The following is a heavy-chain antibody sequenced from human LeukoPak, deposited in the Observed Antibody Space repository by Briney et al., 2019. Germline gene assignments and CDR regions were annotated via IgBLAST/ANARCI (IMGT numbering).Heavy chain of an antibody. CDR3: TTGMAETWHDGY. V-gene: IGHV3-15*01. CDR2: IKSKKDRATT. J-gene: IGHJ4*02. D-gene: IGHD2-8*01. Sequence: PGGSLRLSCAASGFSFYTAWMNWVRQTPGKGLEWVGRIKSKKDRATTAYAAPVKGRFTISRDDSKNTLFLQMDSLETEDTAVYYCTTGMAETWHDGYWSQGTLVTVSP. CDR1: GFSFYTAW.